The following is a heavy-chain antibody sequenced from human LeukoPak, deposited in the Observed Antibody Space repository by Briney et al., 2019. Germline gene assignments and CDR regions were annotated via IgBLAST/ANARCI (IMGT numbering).Heavy chain of an antibody. J-gene: IGHJ4*02. CDR2: MNPASGKT. CDR3: ARWLTGYSNFDY. D-gene: IGHD3-9*01. Sequence: ASVKVSCKASGYTFTSYEIHWVRQATGQGLEWMGWMNPASGKTGYAQKFQGRLTITRNTSISTAYMVLSSLRSEDTAVYYCARWLTGYSNFDYWGQGTLVTVSS. CDR1: GYTFTSYE. V-gene: IGHV1-8*03.